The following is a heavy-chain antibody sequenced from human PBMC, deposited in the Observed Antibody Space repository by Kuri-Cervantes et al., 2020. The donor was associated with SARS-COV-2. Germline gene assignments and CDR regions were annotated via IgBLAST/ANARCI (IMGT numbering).Heavy chain of an antibody. J-gene: IGHJ4*02. Sequence: SCTVSGAFISNGSYYWSWIRQPAGKGLEWIGRFYTTERINYNPSLKSRVTISVDTSKNQFSLRLTSMTAADTAVYYCARDVVHTYGWRAFDYWGQGSLVTVSS. CDR2: FYTTERI. CDR3: ARDVVHTYGWRAFDY. D-gene: IGHD5-18*01. V-gene: IGHV4-61*02. CDR1: GAFISNGSYY.